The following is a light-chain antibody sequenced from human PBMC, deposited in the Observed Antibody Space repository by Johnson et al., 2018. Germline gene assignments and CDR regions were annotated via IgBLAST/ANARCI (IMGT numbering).Light chain of an antibody. V-gene: IGLV1-51*02. Sequence: QSVLTPPPSVSAAPGQKVTISCSGSSSNIGNNYVSWYQQLPGTAPKLLIYENNKRPSGILDRFSVSKPGTSATLCITGLQTGDEAYYYCGTWDSSLSAGNVFGTGTKVTVL. J-gene: IGLJ1*01. CDR1: SSNIGNNY. CDR2: ENN. CDR3: GTWDSSLSAGNV.